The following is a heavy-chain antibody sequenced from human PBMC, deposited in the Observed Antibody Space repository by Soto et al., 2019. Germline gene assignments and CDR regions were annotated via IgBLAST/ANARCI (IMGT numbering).Heavy chain of an antibody. J-gene: IGHJ4*02. CDR2: INPNSGDR. CDR3: ARDSNNGWSLDY. CDR1: GYSFNDHY. Sequence: VQVVQSGAEVKKPGASVKVSCKASGYSFNDHYIHWVRQAPAQGLEWMGWINPNSGDRKYAQKFRGWVTVPRVTSITTAYMELNSLKSDDTAVYYCARDSNNGWSLDYWGQGTLVSVSS. V-gene: IGHV1-2*04. D-gene: IGHD6-19*01.